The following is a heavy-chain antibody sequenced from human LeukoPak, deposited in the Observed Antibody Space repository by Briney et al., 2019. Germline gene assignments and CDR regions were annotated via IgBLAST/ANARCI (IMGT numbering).Heavy chain of an antibody. J-gene: IGHJ5*02. CDR3: ARVWCSSTSCRNWFDP. Sequence: ASVKVSCKASGYAFSGSYLHWVRQAPGQGLEWMGWINPKSGGTNYAQKFQGRVTMTRDTSINTGYMELSGLTFDDTAVYYCARVWCSSTSCRNWFDPWGQGTLVTVSS. CDR1: GYAFSGSY. D-gene: IGHD2-2*01. V-gene: IGHV1-2*02. CDR2: INPKSGGT.